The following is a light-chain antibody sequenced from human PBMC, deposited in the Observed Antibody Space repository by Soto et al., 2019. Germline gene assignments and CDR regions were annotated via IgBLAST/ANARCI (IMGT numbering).Light chain of an antibody. Sequence: AIKMTQSPSSLSASVGDRVTITCRASQGIRNELGWYQQKPGKAPKLLIYAASSLQSGVPSRFRGSGSGTDFTLTISSLQPEDFATYYCLQDYNYPWTFGQGTKVEIK. CDR2: AAS. V-gene: IGKV1-6*01. CDR3: LQDYNYPWT. CDR1: QGIRNE. J-gene: IGKJ1*01.